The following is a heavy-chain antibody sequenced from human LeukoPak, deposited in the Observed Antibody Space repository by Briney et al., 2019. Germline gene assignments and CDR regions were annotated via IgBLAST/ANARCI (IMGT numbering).Heavy chain of an antibody. J-gene: IGHJ6*04. D-gene: IGHD3-16*01. CDR1: GFTFSSHW. CDR3: ARDPGYESWSPFWGGMDV. Sequence: GGSLRLSCAASGFTFSSHWMHWVRQAPGKGLVWVSRINTDGSTTRYADSVEGRFTISRDNAKNTLYLQMNSLTDDDTAVYYCARDPGYESWSPFWGGMDVWGNGTTVIVSS. CDR2: INTDGSTT. V-gene: IGHV3-74*01.